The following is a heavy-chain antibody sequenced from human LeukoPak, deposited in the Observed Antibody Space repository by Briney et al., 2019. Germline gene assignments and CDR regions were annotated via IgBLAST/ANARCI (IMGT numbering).Heavy chain of an antibody. J-gene: IGHJ6*02. Sequence: SETLSLTCTVSGGSINSSSYYWDWIRQPPGKGLEWIGNIYYSGSTYYNPSLKSRVTMSVDTSKNQSSLNLSSVTAADTAVYYCARDFYYYGMDVWGQGTTITVSS. CDR2: IYYSGST. V-gene: IGHV4-39*02. CDR1: GGSINSSSYY. CDR3: ARDFYYYGMDV.